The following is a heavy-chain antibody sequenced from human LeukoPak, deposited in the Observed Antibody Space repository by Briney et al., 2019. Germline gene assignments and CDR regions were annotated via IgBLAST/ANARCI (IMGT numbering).Heavy chain of an antibody. D-gene: IGHD6-19*01. J-gene: IGHJ4*02. CDR3: ARVRHSSGWYGDYFDY. CDR1: GFTFSSYE. Sequence: GGSLRLSCAASGFTFSSYEMNWVRQAPGKGLEWVSYISSSGSTIYYADSVKGRSTISRDNAKNSLYLQMNSLRAEDTAVYYCARVRHSSGWYGDYFDYWGQGTLVTVSS. CDR2: ISSSGSTI. V-gene: IGHV3-48*03.